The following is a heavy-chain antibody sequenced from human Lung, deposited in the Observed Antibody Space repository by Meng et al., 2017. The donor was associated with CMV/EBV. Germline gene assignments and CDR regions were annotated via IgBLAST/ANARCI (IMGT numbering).Heavy chain of an antibody. V-gene: IGHV1-2*02. D-gene: IGHD3-22*01. Sequence: SVXVSXXVSGYTFSDYYMHWVRQAPGQGLEWMGWINPNSGGTNYAQKFQGRVTMTRDTSISTAYMELSRLRSDDTAVYYCAREDYHDSTSYQDFDYWGQGXLVTVSS. CDR3: AREDYHDSTSYQDFDY. CDR2: INPNSGGT. J-gene: IGHJ4*02. CDR1: GYTFSDYY.